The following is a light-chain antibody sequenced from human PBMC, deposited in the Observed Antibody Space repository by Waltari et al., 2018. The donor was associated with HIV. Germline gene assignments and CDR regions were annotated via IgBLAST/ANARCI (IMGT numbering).Light chain of an antibody. CDR1: KLGDKY. Sequence: SYELTQPPSVSVSPGQTASITCSGDKLGDKYACWYQQKPGQSPVLVIYQDSNRPSGIPERFSGYNSGNTATLTISGTQAMDEADYYCQAWDSSGYVFGTGTKVTVL. J-gene: IGLJ1*01. CDR2: QDS. V-gene: IGLV3-1*01. CDR3: QAWDSSGYV.